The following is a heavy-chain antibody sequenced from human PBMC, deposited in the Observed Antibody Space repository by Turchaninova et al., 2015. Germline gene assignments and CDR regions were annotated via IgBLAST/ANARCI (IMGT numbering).Heavy chain of an antibody. CDR1: GLTFRGSR. Sequence: ELPLVESGGGLVQPGGSLHVSCAAPGLTFRGSRSHWVRQASGKGLDWVGRIRSKPNNYATAYAASVQGRFTISRDDSKNTAYLQMNSLKTEDTAVYYCLPSSVTPIESWGQGTLVTVSS. D-gene: IGHD4-17*01. V-gene: IGHV3-73*02. CDR3: LPSSVTPIES. CDR2: IRSKPNNYAT. J-gene: IGHJ4*01.